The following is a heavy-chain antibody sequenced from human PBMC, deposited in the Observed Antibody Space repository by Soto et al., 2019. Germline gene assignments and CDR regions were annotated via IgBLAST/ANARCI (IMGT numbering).Heavy chain of an antibody. CDR3: ARGAERFDY. CDR2: IVSSGGST. Sequence: EVQLVESGGGLVQPGGSLRLSCAASGFTFSSYAMHWVRQAPGKGLEYVPAIVSSGGSTYYAHSVKGRFTISRDNSKNTLYLQMVRLRAEDMAVYYCARGAERFDYWGQGTLVTVSS. V-gene: IGHV3-64*01. J-gene: IGHJ4*02. CDR1: GFTFSSYA.